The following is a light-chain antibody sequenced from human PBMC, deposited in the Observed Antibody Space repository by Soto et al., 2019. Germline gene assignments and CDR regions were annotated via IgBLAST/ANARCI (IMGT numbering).Light chain of an antibody. J-gene: IGKJ5*01. Sequence: DIQVTQSPPSMAASVGDRVTITCRASQDIGNWMTWYQQKPGKAPKLLIYSASTLVRGVPSRFSGSGSGTEFTLTISGLQPEDSLTYYCQQAKSFPITVGQGTHWRL. V-gene: IGKV1-12*01. CDR1: QDIGNW. CDR2: SAS. CDR3: QQAKSFPIT.